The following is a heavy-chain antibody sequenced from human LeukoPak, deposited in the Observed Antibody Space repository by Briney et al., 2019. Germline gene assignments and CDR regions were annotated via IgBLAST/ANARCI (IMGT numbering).Heavy chain of an antibody. V-gene: IGHV4-39*01. Sequence: SETLSLTCTVSGGSISSSSYYWGWIRQPPGKGLEWIGSIYYSGSTYYNPSLKSRVTISVDTSKNQFSLKLSSVTAADTAVYYCATPQGGSGGSFDYWGQGTLVTVSS. D-gene: IGHD3-10*01. J-gene: IGHJ4*02. CDR3: ATPQGGSGGSFDY. CDR1: GGSISSSSYY. CDR2: IYYSGST.